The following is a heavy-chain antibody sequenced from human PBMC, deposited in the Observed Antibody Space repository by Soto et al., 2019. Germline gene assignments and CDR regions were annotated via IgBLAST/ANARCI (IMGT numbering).Heavy chain of an antibody. Sequence: GGSLRLSCAASGFTFSSYAMSWVRQAPGKGLEWVSAISGSGGSTYYADSVKGRFTISRDNSKNTLYLQMNSLRAGDTAVYYCAKYSVWSQLLYMNWFDPWGQGTLVTVSS. D-gene: IGHD2-2*02. CDR3: AKYSVWSQLLYMNWFDP. CDR1: GFTFSSYA. J-gene: IGHJ5*02. CDR2: ISGSGGST. V-gene: IGHV3-23*01.